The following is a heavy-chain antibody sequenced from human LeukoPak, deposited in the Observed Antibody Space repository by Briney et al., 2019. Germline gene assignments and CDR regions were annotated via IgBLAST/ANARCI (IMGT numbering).Heavy chain of an antibody. D-gene: IGHD6-19*01. J-gene: IGHJ4*02. Sequence: PGGSLRLSCAASGFTFSSYGMHWVRQAPGKGLEWVAVIWYDGSNKYYADSVKGRFTISRDNSKYTLYLQMNSLRAEDTAVYYCAREYHSGWYYFDYWGQGTLVTVSS. CDR1: GFTFSSYG. CDR3: AREYHSGWYYFDY. CDR2: IWYDGSNK. V-gene: IGHV3-33*01.